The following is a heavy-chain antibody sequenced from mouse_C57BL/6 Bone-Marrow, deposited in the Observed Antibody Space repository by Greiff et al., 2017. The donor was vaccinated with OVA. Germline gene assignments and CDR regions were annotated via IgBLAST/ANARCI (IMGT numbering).Heavy chain of an antibody. CDR3: ARQGTGTVFAY. Sequence: DVKLVESGGGLVKPGGSLKLSCAASGFTFSSYTMSWVRQTPEKRLEWVATISGGGGNTYYPDSVKGRFTISRDNAKNTLYLQMSSLRSEDTALYYCARQGTGTVFAYWGQGTLVTVSA. J-gene: IGHJ3*01. CDR1: GFTFSSYT. CDR2: ISGGGGNT. D-gene: IGHD4-1*01. V-gene: IGHV5-9*01.